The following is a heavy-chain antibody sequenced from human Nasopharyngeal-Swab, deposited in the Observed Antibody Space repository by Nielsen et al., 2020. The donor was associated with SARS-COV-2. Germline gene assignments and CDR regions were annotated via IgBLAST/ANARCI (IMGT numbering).Heavy chain of an antibody. D-gene: IGHD1-26*01. J-gene: IGHJ4*02. CDR1: GFTSSSYA. Sequence: GGSLRLSCAASGFTSSSYAMHWVRQAPGKGLEWVAVIAYDGSNKYYADPVKGRFTISSDNSKNTLYLQMNSLRAEDTAVYYYAGDNSRGGSYAGVYYFDYWGQGTLVTVSS. CDR3: AGDNSRGGSYAGVYYFDY. V-gene: IGHV3-30-3*01. CDR2: IAYDGSNK.